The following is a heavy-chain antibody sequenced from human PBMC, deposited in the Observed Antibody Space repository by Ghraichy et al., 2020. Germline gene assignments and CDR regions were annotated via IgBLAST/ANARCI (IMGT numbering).Heavy chain of an antibody. J-gene: IGHJ6*02. Sequence: ASVKVSCKASGYSFTNYGISWVRQAPGQGLEWMGWISAYNGNTKYVQKVQGRVTMTTDTSTSTADMELRSLRSDDTAVYYCARVLSTGYCSSTSGLEVWGQGTTVTVSS. CDR3: ARVLSTGYCSSTSGLEV. CDR1: GYSFTNYG. D-gene: IGHD2-2*01. CDR2: ISAYNGNT. V-gene: IGHV1-18*01.